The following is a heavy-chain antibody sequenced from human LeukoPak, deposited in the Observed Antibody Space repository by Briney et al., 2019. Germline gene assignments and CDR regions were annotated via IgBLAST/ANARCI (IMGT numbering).Heavy chain of an antibody. CDR1: GGSISSYY. J-gene: IGHJ6*03. D-gene: IGHD1-26*01. V-gene: IGHV4-4*07. CDR2: IYTSGST. CDR3: ATLEWAGGYYYMDV. Sequence: SETLSLTCTVSGGSISSYYWSWIRQPAGKGLEWIGRIYTSGSTNYNPSLKSRVTMSVDTSKNQFSLKLSSVTAADTAMYYCATLEWAGGYYYMDVWGKGTTVTVSS.